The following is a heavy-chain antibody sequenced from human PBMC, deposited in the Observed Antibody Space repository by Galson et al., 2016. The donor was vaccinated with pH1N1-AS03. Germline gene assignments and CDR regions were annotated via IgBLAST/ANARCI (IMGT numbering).Heavy chain of an antibody. CDR1: GFTFSAYA. J-gene: IGHJ2*01. CDR2: IAGGGGTT. V-gene: IGHV3-23*01. Sequence: SLRLSCAVSGFTFSAYAMSWLRQTPGKRPEWVSAIAGGGGTTYYADSVKGRITISRDNSKNTLDLHMNNLRGEDTALYYCARFSNWPYWYFDVWGRGTLVAVSA. D-gene: IGHD6-13*01. CDR3: ARFSNWPYWYFDV.